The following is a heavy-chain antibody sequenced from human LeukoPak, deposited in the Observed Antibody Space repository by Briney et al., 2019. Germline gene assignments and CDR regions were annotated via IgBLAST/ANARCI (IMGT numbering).Heavy chain of an antibody. J-gene: IGHJ5*02. V-gene: IGHV1-18*01. CDR3: ARGRLAYCGGDCYRNWFDP. CDR2: VSPYNGNT. D-gene: IGHD2-21*02. Sequence: GASVKVSCKASGYIFTRYGISWVRQAPGQGLEWMGWVSPYNGNTHYAQNLLGRGTMTTDTSTSTAYMELRSLRSEDTAVYYCARGRLAYCGGDCYRNWFDPWGQGTLVTVSS. CDR1: GYIFTRYG.